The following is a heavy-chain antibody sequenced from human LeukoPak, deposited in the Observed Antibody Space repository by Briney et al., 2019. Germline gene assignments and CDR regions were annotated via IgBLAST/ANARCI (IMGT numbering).Heavy chain of an antibody. J-gene: IGHJ6*02. CDR3: AKDEITMVRGVIADYYGMDV. CDR2: INPGGSSI. D-gene: IGHD3-10*01. CDR1: GFTFSSYW. V-gene: IGHV3-74*01. Sequence: PGGSLRLSCAASGFTFSSYWMHWVRQVPGKGLVWVARINPGGSSITYADSVKGRFTISRDNSKNTLYLQMNSLRAEDTAVYHCAKDEITMVRGVIADYYGMDVWGQGTTVTVSS.